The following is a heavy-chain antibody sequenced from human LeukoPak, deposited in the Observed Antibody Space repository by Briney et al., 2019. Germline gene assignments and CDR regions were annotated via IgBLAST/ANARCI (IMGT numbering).Heavy chain of an antibody. CDR3: ARDLGYDDY. CDR2: ISSSSSHI. CDR1: GFTFSGYG. V-gene: IGHV3-21*01. J-gene: IGHJ4*02. D-gene: IGHD5-12*01. Sequence: GGSLRLSCAASGFTFSGYGMNWVRQAPGKGLEWVSSISSSSSHIYYADSLKGRFTISRDNAKNSLYLQMNTLRAEDTAEYYCARDLGYDDYWGQGTLVTVSS.